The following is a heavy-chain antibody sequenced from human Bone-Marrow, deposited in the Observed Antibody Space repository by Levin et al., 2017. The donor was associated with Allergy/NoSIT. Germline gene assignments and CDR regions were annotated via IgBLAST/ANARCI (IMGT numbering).Heavy chain of an antibody. Sequence: GGSLRLSCAASGFLFSDYYMSWIRQAPGKGLEWLSDITKNSTFTNYADSVKGRFTISRDNAKSSLFLQMDSLTVEDTAVYFCARDLGIGYLYAFDVWGPGTMVTVSS. CDR3: ARDLGIGYLYAFDV. J-gene: IGHJ3*01. CDR2: ITKNSTFT. D-gene: IGHD5-12*01. CDR1: GFLFSDYY. V-gene: IGHV3-11*06.